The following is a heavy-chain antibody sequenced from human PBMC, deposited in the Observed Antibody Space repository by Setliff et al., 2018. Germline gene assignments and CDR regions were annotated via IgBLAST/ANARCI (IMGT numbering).Heavy chain of an antibody. D-gene: IGHD3-16*01. CDR3: ARLRGALDY. CDR2: IYYSGST. V-gene: IGHV4-59*01. J-gene: IGHJ4*02. Sequence: SETLSLTCTVSGGSISSYYWSWIRQPPGKRLEWIGYIYYSGSTNYNPSLESRVTTSVDTSKNQFSLRLNSATAADTAVYYCARLRGALDYWGQGTLVTVSS. CDR1: GGSISSYY.